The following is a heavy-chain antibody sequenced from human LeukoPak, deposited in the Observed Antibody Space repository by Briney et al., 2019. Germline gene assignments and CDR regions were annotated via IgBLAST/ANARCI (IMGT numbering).Heavy chain of an antibody. D-gene: IGHD3-10*01. V-gene: IGHV4-34*01. CDR3: ARDITMVRGVIINYYYYGMDV. CDR2: INHIGST. Sequence: SETLSLTCAVYGGSFSGYYWSWIRQPPGKGLEGIGEINHIGSTNYNPSLKSRVTISVDTSKNHFSLKLSSVTAEDTAVYYCARDITMVRGVIINYYYYGMDVWGQGTTVTVSS. CDR1: GGSFSGYY. J-gene: IGHJ6*02.